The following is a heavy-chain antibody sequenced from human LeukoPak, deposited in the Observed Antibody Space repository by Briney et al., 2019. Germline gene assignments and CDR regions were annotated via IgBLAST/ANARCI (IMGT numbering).Heavy chain of an antibody. CDR3: ARLACSTSSCFSGSSYFFDF. Sequence: GESLKISCQGSGYSFSSYWIAWVRQTPEKGLEWMGIMYPRDSDSRYSPSFQGQVTISADKSITTAYLQWSSLKSSDTAMYYCARLACSTSSCFSGSSYFFDFWGQGTLVTVSS. D-gene: IGHD2-2*01. J-gene: IGHJ4*02. CDR2: MYPRDSDS. V-gene: IGHV5-51*01. CDR1: GYSFSSYW.